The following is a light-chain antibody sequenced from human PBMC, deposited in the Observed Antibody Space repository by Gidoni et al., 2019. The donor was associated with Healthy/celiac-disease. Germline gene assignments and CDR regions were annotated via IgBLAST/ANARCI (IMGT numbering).Light chain of an antibody. CDR3: AAWDDSLSGYWV. J-gene: IGLJ3*02. Sequence: QSVLTQPPSASGTPGQRVTISCSGSSSNIGSNYVYWYQQLPGTAPKLLIYRNNKRTSGVHDRFSGSKSGTSASLAISGLRSEDEADYYCAAWDDSLSGYWVFGGGTKLTVL. CDR1: SSNIGSNY. V-gene: IGLV1-47*01. CDR2: RNN.